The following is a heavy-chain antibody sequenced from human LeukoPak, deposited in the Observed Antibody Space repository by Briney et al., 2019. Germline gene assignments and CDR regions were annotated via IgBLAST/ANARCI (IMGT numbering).Heavy chain of an antibody. Sequence: GGSLRLSCAASGFTFGSYSMTWVRRAQGKGLEWVSSISSSSSYIYYADSVKGRFTISRDNAKNSLYLQMNSLRAEDTAVYYCASLFHEYSSSWNAFDIWGQGTMVTVSS. D-gene: IGHD6-13*01. CDR2: ISSSSSYI. CDR1: GFTFGSYS. CDR3: ASLFHEYSSSWNAFDI. J-gene: IGHJ3*02. V-gene: IGHV3-21*01.